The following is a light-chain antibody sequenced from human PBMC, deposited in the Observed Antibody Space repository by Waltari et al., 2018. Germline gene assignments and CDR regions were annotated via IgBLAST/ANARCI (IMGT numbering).Light chain of an antibody. Sequence: DIVMTQSPECPGVSLGERATINCKSSQDVTNSLSWYKQQPGQPPELLIYWASTRESGVPDRFSGSGFGTDFTLTIRSLQAEDVAVYYCLQHYTTPFTFGPGTRVDI. J-gene: IGKJ3*01. V-gene: IGKV4-1*01. CDR2: WAS. CDR1: QDVTNS. CDR3: LQHYTTPFT.